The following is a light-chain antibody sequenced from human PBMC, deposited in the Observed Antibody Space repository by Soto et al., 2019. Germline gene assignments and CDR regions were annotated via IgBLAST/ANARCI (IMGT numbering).Light chain of an antibody. CDR3: AAWDDSLTGLYV. CDR2: SNN. V-gene: IGLV1-44*01. CDR1: SSNIGSNT. Sequence: QSIVTQPASASGTPGQRVTISCSGSSSNIGSNTVNWYQQLPVTAPKLLIHSNNQRPSGVPDRFSGSKSGTSASLAISGLQSEDEADYYCAAWDDSLTGLYVFGNGTKVTVL. J-gene: IGLJ1*01.